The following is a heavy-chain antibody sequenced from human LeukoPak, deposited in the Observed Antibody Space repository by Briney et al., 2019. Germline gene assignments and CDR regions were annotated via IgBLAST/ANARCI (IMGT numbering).Heavy chain of an antibody. D-gene: IGHD6-13*01. CDR3: AKERAIAAAGTGGWFDP. Sequence: GGSLRLSCAASGFTFSTYAMSWVRQAPGKGLEWVSTISGSGANTYYADSVRGRLTISRDNSKNTLYLQMNSLRAEDTAVYYCAKERAIAAAGTGGWFDPWGQGTLVTVSS. CDR2: ISGSGANT. V-gene: IGHV3-23*01. J-gene: IGHJ5*02. CDR1: GFTFSTYA.